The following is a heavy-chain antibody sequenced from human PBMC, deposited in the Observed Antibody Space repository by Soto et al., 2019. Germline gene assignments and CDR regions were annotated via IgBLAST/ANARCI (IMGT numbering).Heavy chain of an antibody. CDR1: GYNFAGYW. CDR2: IYPSDSDT. V-gene: IGHV5-51*01. Sequence: GESLKISCKGSGYNFAGYWIAWVRQMSGKGLELMGIIYPSDSDTRYRPSFQGQVTISADKSISSAYLQWSSLRASDTAMYYCARGGVSTRTFDYWGQGTPVTVYS. J-gene: IGHJ4*02. CDR3: ARGGVSTRTFDY. D-gene: IGHD3-3*01.